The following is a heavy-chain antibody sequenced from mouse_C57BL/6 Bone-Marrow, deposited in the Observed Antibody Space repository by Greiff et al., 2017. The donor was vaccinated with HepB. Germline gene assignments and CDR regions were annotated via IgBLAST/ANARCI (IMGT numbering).Heavy chain of an antibody. CDR3: AITTVVATYDY. V-gene: IGHV5-6*01. CDR1: GFTFSSYG. D-gene: IGHD1-1*01. Sequence: EVKLVESGGDLVKPGGSLKLSCAASGFTFSSYGMSWVRQTPDKRLEWVATISSGGSYTYYPDSVKGRFTISRDNAKNTLYLQMSSLKSEDTAMYYCAITTVVATYDYWGQGTTLTVSS. J-gene: IGHJ2*01. CDR2: ISSGGSYT.